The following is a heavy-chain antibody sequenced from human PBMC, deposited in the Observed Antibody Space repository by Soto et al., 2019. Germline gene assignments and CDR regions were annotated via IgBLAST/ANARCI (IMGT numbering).Heavy chain of an antibody. J-gene: IGHJ5*02. CDR2: IYSGGAT. Sequence: EVQLMESGGGLIQPGGSLRLSCAAAGFSVSTSHITWVRQAPGKGLEWVTVIYSGGATHYAVSVKGRFIISRDKSKNTXDXXXXXXXXXXTAXXXCAKVXPNDSGSYMFRYNWFVPWGQGTRLTV. CDR3: AKVXPNDSGSYMFRYNWFVP. D-gene: IGHD3-10*01. V-gene: IGHV3-53*01. CDR1: GFSVSTSH.